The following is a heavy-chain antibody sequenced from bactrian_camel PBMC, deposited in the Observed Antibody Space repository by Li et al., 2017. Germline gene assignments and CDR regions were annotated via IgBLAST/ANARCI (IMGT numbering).Heavy chain of an antibody. CDR1: GYTYRRHC. Sequence: VESGGGSVQAGGPLRLSCVASGYTYRRHCMGWFRQAPGKEREGVAAIDTGDGSTYYLNSVEGRFTISHDNAKNTLYLQMNSLKPEDTAIYYRAAPILTWCSSASIANFKYRGQGTQVTVS. D-gene: IGHD4*01. J-gene: IGHJ4*01. CDR2: IDTGDGST. V-gene: IGHV3S31*01. CDR3: AAPILTWCSSASIANFKY.